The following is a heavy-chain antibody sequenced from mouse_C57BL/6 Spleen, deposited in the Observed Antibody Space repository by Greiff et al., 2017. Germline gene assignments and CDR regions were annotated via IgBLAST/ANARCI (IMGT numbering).Heavy chain of an antibody. CDR1: GYTFTDYY. CDR2: IYPGSGNT. D-gene: IGHD2-1*01. V-gene: IGHV1-76*01. Sequence: QVQLQQSGAELVRPGASVKLSCKASGYTFTDYYINWVKQRPGQGLEWIARIYPGSGNTYYNEKFKGKATLTAEKSSSTAYMQLSSLTSEDSAVDFCARGDYGNFFDDWGQGTTLTVSS. CDR3: ARGDYGNFFDD. J-gene: IGHJ2*01.